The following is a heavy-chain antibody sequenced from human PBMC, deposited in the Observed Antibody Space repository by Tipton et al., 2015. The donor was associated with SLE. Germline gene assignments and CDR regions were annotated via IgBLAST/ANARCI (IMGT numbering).Heavy chain of an antibody. CDR2: INHSGST. V-gene: IGHV4-34*01. Sequence: TLSLTCAVYGGSFSGYYSSWIRQPPGKGLEWIGEINHSGSTNYNPSLKSRVTISVDTSKNQFSLMLTSVTAADSAVYYCATGVYPFDYWGQGSLVTVSS. CDR1: GGSFSGYY. D-gene: IGHD7-27*01. CDR3: ATGVYPFDY. J-gene: IGHJ4*02.